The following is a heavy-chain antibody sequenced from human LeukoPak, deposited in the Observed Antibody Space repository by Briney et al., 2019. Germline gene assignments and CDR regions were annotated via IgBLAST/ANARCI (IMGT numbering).Heavy chain of an antibody. V-gene: IGHV3-23*01. J-gene: IGHJ2*01. CDR3: AKNLLGSGAYSWYFDL. CDR1: GFTFSNYA. D-gene: IGHD1-26*01. CDR2: ITGSGDTT. Sequence: PGGSLRLSCAASGFTFSNYAMSWVRQAPGKGLEWVSVITGSGDTTYYADSVKGRVTISRDNSKNTLYLQMNSLRAEDTAVYSCAKNLLGSGAYSWYFDLWGRGTLVTVSS.